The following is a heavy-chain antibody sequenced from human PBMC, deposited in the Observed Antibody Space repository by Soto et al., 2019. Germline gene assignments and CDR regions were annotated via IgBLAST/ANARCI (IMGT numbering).Heavy chain of an antibody. D-gene: IGHD2-15*01. CDR2: IYHTGTT. CDR1: GGSISPINW. V-gene: IGHV4-4*02. Sequence: QVHLQESGPGLVKPSGTLSLTCGVSGGSISPINWWSWVRQTPGKGLEWIGEIYHTGTTDYNPSLKSRVTISIDKSKNQFLLNLTSVTAADTALYYCARSPNIHSQTWFDPWGQGTWVTVSS. J-gene: IGHJ5*02. CDR3: ARSPNIHSQTWFDP.